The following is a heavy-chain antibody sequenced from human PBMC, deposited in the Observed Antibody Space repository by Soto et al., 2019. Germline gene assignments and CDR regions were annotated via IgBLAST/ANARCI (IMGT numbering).Heavy chain of an antibody. Sequence: ASVKVSCKASGYTFTSYYMHWVRQAPGQGLEWMGIINPSGGSTSYAQKFQGRVTMTRDTSTSTVYMELSSLRSEDTAVYYCARDFYDSSGYYFDPAYYYYYGMDVWGQGTTVTVSS. V-gene: IGHV1-46*01. D-gene: IGHD3-22*01. CDR2: INPSGGST. CDR1: GYTFTSYY. CDR3: ARDFYDSSGYYFDPAYYYYYGMDV. J-gene: IGHJ6*02.